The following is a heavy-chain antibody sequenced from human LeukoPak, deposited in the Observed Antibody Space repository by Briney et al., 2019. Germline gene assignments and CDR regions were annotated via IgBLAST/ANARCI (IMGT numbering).Heavy chain of an antibody. J-gene: IGHJ5*02. CDR3: GRLFIVRGRGDNWFDP. D-gene: IGHD2-15*01. CDR1: GYSFTSYW. V-gene: IGHV5-51*01. CDR2: IYPGDSDT. Sequence: GESLKISCKGSGYSFTSYWIGWVRQMPGKGLEWMGIIYPGDSDTRYSPSFQGQVTISADKSISTAYLQWSSLKASDTAMYYCGRLFIVRGRGDNWFDPWGQGTLVTVSS.